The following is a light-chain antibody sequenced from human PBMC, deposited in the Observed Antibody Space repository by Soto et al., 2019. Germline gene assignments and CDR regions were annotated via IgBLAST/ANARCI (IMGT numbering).Light chain of an antibody. Sequence: EIVMTQSPGPLSLSPGDTATLSCRASQSLGSDLAWYQQKPGQAPRLLIFAASARPTGIPARISGSGSGTEFTLTISSLRSEDVAVYFCQQYYNWPRTLGQGTKVDIK. CDR2: AAS. V-gene: IGKV3-15*01. J-gene: IGKJ1*01. CDR1: QSLGSD. CDR3: QQYYNWPRT.